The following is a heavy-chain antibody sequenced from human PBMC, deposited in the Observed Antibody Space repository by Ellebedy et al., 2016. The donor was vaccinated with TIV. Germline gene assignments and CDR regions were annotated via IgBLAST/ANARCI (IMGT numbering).Heavy chain of an antibody. CDR3: AHGMVRLKDAFDI. D-gene: IGHD5-18*01. CDR2: IYWDDDK. CDR1: GFSLTTSGLG. Sequence: SGPTLVKPTQTLTLTCNFSGFSLTTSGLGVAWIRQPPGKALEWLALIYWDDDKGYSPSLKDRLTITKDISKDQVVLTVTNMDPVDTATYYCAHGMVRLKDAFDIWGQGTMVTVSS. J-gene: IGHJ3*02. V-gene: IGHV2-5*02.